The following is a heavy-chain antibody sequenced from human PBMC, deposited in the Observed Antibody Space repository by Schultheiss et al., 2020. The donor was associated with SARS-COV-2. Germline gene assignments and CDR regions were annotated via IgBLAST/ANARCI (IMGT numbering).Heavy chain of an antibody. Sequence: GESLKISCAASGFTFSSYGMHWVRQAPGKGLEWVAVISYDGSNKYYADSVKGRFTISRDNSKNTLYLQMNSLRAEDTAVYYCARDLMGIVATIGDLEGNAFDIWGQGTMVTVSS. D-gene: IGHD5-12*01. CDR2: ISYDGSNK. V-gene: IGHV3-30*03. CDR1: GFTFSSYG. J-gene: IGHJ3*02. CDR3: ARDLMGIVATIGDLEGNAFDI.